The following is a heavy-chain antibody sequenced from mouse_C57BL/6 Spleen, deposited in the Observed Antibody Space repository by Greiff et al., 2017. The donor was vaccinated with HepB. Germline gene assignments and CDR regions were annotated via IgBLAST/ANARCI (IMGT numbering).Heavy chain of an antibody. CDR3: ARTGTGDFDY. Sequence: DVKLVESGGGLVKPGGSLKLSCAASGFTFSDYGMHWVRQAPEKGLEWVAYISSGSSTIYYADTVKGRFTISRDNAKNTLFLQMTSLRSEDTAMYYCARTGTGDFDYWGQGTTLTVSS. D-gene: IGHD4-1*01. CDR1: GFTFSDYG. V-gene: IGHV5-17*01. CDR2: ISSGSSTI. J-gene: IGHJ2*01.